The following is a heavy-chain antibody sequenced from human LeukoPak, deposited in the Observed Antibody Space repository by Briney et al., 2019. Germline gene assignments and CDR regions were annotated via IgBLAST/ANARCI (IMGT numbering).Heavy chain of an antibody. D-gene: IGHD6-19*01. J-gene: IGHJ4*02. CDR3: ADVDSGA. CDR2: IIPDGSAK. Sequence: GGSLRLSCAASGVTFNTWWMAWVRQAPGKGLEWVASIIPDGSAKYYVDSVKGRFTISRDNAMNSLYLQLNSLRLEDTALYYCADVDSGAGGQGTLVTVYS. V-gene: IGHV3-7*01. CDR1: GVTFNTWW.